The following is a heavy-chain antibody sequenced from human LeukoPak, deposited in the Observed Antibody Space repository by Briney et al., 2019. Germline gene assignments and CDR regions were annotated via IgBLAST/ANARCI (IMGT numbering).Heavy chain of an antibody. Sequence: ASVKVSCKASGYTLTSYDINWVRQATGQGLEWMGWMNPNSGNTGYAQKFQGRVTMTRNTSISTAYMELSSLRSEDTAVYYCARGVPYDFWSGYSPRYYFDYWGQGTLVTVSS. D-gene: IGHD3-3*01. CDR2: MNPNSGNT. V-gene: IGHV1-8*01. CDR3: ARGVPYDFWSGYSPRYYFDY. J-gene: IGHJ4*02. CDR1: GYTLTSYD.